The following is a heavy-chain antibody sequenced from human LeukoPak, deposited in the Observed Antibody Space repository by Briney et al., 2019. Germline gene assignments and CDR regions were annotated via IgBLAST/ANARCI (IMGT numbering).Heavy chain of an antibody. Sequence: PSETLSLTCAFYGGSFSGYYWSWVRQPPGKGLEWIGEINHSGSTNYNPSLKSRVTISVDTSKNQFSLKLSSVTAADTAVYYCAQIGYCSSTSCPKPSDYWGQGTLVTVSS. J-gene: IGHJ4*02. CDR1: GGSFSGYY. D-gene: IGHD2-2*01. V-gene: IGHV4-34*01. CDR3: AQIGYCSSTSCPKPSDY. CDR2: INHSGST.